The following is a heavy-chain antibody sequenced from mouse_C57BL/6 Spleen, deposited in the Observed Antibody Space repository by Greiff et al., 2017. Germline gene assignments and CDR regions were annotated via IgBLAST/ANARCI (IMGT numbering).Heavy chain of an antibody. CDR1: GFTFSSYA. CDR3: TRDQAVVVNWYFDV. CDR2: ISSGGDYI. V-gene: IGHV5-9-1*02. D-gene: IGHD1-1*01. Sequence: EVQVVESGEGLVKPGGSLKLSCAASGFTFSSYAMSWVRQTPEKRLEWVAYISSGGDYIYYADTVKGRFTISRDNARNTLYLQMSSLKSEDTAMYYCTRDQAVVVNWYFDVWGTGTTVTVSS. J-gene: IGHJ1*03.